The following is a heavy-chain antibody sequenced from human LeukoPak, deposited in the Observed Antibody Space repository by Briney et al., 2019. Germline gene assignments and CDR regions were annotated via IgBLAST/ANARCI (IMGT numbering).Heavy chain of an antibody. CDR3: AREGVDIVVVPAAHDAFDI. J-gene: IGHJ3*02. Sequence: ASVKVSCKASGYTFTGYYMHWVRQAPGQGLGWMGWINPNSGGTNYAQKFQGRVTMNRDTSISTAYMELSRLRSDATAVYYCAREGVDIVVVPAAHDAFDIWGQGTMVTVSS. CDR1: GYTFTGYY. D-gene: IGHD2-2*01. CDR2: INPNSGGT. V-gene: IGHV1-2*02.